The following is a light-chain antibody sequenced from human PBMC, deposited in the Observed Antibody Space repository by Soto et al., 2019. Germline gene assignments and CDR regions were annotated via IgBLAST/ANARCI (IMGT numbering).Light chain of an antibody. J-gene: IGLJ1*01. CDR3: GTGDRSLNIYV. Sequence: QSVLTQPPSVSAASGQKVSISCSGSDSNTGSNFVSWYQQLPGMAPKLLIYDNNRRPSGIPDRFSGSKSGTSATLDISGLQTGDEADYYCGTGDRSLNIYVFGTGTKLTVL. V-gene: IGLV1-51*01. CDR1: DSNTGSNF. CDR2: DNN.